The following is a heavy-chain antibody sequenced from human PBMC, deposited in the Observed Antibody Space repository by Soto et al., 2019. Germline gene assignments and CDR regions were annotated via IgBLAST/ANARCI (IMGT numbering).Heavy chain of an antibody. J-gene: IGHJ4*02. CDR2: ISAYNGNT. CDR3: AIEMGAQRVAY. D-gene: IGHD1-26*01. Sequence: QVQLVQSGAEVKKPGASVKVSCKASGYTFTSYGISWVRQAPGQGLEWMGWISAYNGNTKYAQKLQGRVSMTTDTSTRASYMEPRILRADDTVVYYSAIEMGAQRVAYWGQGTLVTVPS. CDR1: GYTFTSYG. V-gene: IGHV1-18*01.